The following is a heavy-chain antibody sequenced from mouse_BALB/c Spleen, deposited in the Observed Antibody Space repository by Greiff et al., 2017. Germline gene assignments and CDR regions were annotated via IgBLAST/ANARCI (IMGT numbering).Heavy chain of an antibody. J-gene: IGHJ4*01. V-gene: IGHV1-14*01. D-gene: IGHD4-1*01. CDR3: AREPLGRGYAMDY. CDR1: GYTFTSYV. Sequence: VQLKESGPELVKPGASVKMSCKASGYTFTSYVMHWVKQKPGQGLEWIGYINPYNDGTKYNEKFKGKATLTSDKSSSKAYMELSSLTSEDSAVYYCAREPLGRGYAMDYWGQGTSVTVSS. CDR2: INPYNDGT.